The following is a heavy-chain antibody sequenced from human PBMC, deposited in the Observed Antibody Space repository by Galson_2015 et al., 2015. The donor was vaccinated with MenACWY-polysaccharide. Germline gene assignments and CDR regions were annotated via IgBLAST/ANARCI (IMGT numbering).Heavy chain of an antibody. Sequence: SLRLSCATSGFTFSNAWMSWVRQAPGKGLEWVGRIKSKYNGGTTDYAAHVKGRFSISRDDSQSTAYLQMNSLRTDDTGIYYCTSCGRDVYWGQGTVVTVSP. V-gene: IGHV3-15*01. CDR2: IKSKYNGGTT. CDR3: TSCGRDVY. J-gene: IGHJ4*02. D-gene: IGHD2-21*01. CDR1: GFTFSNAW.